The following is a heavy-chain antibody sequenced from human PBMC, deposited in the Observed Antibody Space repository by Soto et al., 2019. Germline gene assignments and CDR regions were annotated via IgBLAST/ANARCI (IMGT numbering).Heavy chain of an antibody. Sequence: SVKVSCTASGYTFTIYYMPWVRQAPGQGLEWMGIINPSGGSTSYAQKFQGRVTMTRDTSTSTVYMELRSLRSDETAVYYCARDLGGSYQDRMDVWGQATTVTVSS. D-gene: IGHD1-26*01. CDR2: INPSGGST. CDR3: ARDLGGSYQDRMDV. J-gene: IGHJ6*02. V-gene: IGHV1-46*01. CDR1: GYTFTIYY.